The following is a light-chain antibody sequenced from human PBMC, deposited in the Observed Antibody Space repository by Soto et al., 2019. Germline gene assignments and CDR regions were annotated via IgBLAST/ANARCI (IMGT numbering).Light chain of an antibody. CDR2: DAS. CDR1: QSVSSY. J-gene: IGKJ1*01. Sequence: IVLTQSPATLSLSPWERATLSCRASQSVSSYLAWYQQKPGQAPRLLIYDASNRATGIPARFSGSGSGTDFTLTISNVEPEDFAVYYCQQRSDWPWKFGQGTKVDIK. V-gene: IGKV3-11*01. CDR3: QQRSDWPWK.